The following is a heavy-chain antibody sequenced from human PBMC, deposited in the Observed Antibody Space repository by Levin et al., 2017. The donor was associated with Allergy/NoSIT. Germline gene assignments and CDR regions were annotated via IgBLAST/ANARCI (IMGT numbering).Heavy chain of an antibody. CDR2: ISSSTTTI. Sequence: GGSLRLSCAASGFTFSSSYSMNWVRQAPGKGLEWVSYISSSTTTIYYADSVKGRFTISRDNAKNSLYLQMNSLRAEDTAVYYCARDSGGEKGQQWYFDLWGRGTLVTVSS. J-gene: IGHJ2*01. CDR1: GFTFSSSYS. D-gene: IGHD3-10*01. CDR3: ARDSGGEKGQQWYFDL. V-gene: IGHV3-48*01.